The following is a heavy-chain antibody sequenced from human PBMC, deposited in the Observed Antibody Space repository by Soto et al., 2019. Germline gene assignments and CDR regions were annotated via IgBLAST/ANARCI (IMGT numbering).Heavy chain of an antibody. V-gene: IGHV2-5*02. CDR2: IYWDDDK. D-gene: IGHD3-10*01. CDR3: AHTWYYGSGSPYYFDY. CDR1: AFSLSTTGGA. Sequence: QITLKESGPTLVKPTQTLTLTCTFSAFSLSTTGGAVGWIRQPPGKALEWLALIYWDDDKRYSPSLKTRLTITKDTSKNQVVLTMTNMDPVDTATYYCAHTWYYGSGSPYYFDYWGQGTLVTVSS. J-gene: IGHJ4*02.